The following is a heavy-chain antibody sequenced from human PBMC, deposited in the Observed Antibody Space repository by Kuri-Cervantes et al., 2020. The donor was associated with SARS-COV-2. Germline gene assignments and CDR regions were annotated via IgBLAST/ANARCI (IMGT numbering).Heavy chain of an antibody. D-gene: IGHD3-22*01. CDR3: ASGGSSGYFNY. V-gene: IGHV4-61*02. Sequence: LRLSCTVSGGSISSGSYYWSWIRQPAGKGLEWIGRIYTSGSTNYNPSLKSRVTTSVDTSKNQFSLKLSSVTAADTAVYYCASGGSSGYFNYWGQGTLVTVSS. CDR2: IYTSGST. J-gene: IGHJ4*02. CDR1: GGSISSGSYY.